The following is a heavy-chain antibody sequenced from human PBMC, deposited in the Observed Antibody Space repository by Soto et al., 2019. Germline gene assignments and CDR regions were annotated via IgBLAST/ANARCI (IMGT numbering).Heavy chain of an antibody. CDR2: ISYDGSNK. J-gene: IGHJ6*02. D-gene: IGHD5-18*01. V-gene: IGHV3-30-3*01. CDR3: ARPYTAMVVYGMDV. CDR1: GFTFSSYA. Sequence: GGSLRLSCAASGFTFSSYAMHWVRQAPGKGLEWVAVISYDGSNKYYADSVKGRFTISRDNSKNTLYLQMNSLRAEDTAVYYCARPYTAMVVYGMDVWGQGTTVTVSS.